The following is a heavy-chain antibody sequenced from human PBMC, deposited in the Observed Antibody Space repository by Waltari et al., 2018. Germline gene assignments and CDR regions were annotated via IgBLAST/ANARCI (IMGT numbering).Heavy chain of an antibody. CDR3: AHCVGGDGQYYDYMDV. J-gene: IGHJ6*03. V-gene: IGHV1-69*12. D-gene: IGHD2-21*01. CDR2: ITPASGRT. CDR1: GGTFSSYA. Sequence: QVQLVQSGAEVKKPGSSVRVSCKASGGTFSSYALSWVRQAPGQGLEWMGAITPASGRTDYAQKFQGRVTITADESTGTAYMDLSSLRSEDAAVYYCAHCVGGDGQYYDYMDVWGKGTTVTISS.